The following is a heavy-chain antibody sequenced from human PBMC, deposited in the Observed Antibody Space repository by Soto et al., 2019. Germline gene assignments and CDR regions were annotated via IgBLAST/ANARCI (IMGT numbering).Heavy chain of an antibody. CDR3: VSLYCGGDCYSVSYYYGMDV. CDR2: INPNSGGT. J-gene: IGHJ6*02. CDR1: GYTFTGYY. D-gene: IGHD2-21*02. V-gene: IGHV1-2*02. Sequence: ASVKVSCKASGYTFTGYYMHWVRQAPGQGLEWMGWINPNSGGTNYAQKFQGRVTMTRDTSMSTAYMELSRLRSEDTAVYYCVSLYCGGDCYSVSYYYGMDVWGQGTTVTVSS.